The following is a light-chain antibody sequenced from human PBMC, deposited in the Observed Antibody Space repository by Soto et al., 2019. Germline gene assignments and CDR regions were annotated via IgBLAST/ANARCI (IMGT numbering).Light chain of an antibody. CDR3: QQFGTLPGT. Sequence: EIVMTQSPDTLSLSPGEAATLSCRASQSVTSTFFAWYQQKPGQAPRLLIYGTSSRATGIPDRFSGSGSGTDFTLTISRLEPEDFAVYHCQQFGTLPGTFGQGTKLEIK. CDR2: GTS. J-gene: IGKJ2*01. V-gene: IGKV3-20*01. CDR1: QSVTSTF.